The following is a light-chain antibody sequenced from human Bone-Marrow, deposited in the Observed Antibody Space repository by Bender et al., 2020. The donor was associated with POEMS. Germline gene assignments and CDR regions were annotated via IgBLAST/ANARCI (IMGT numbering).Light chain of an antibody. CDR1: SSDVGRYDL. CDR2: EVT. CDR3: SSFAGRYTLV. V-gene: IGLV2-23*02. Sequence: QSALTQPASVSGSPGQSITISCTGTSSDVGRYDLVSWYQQHPGKAPKLIIYEVTKRPSGVSDRFSGSKSGNTASLTIFGLQADDEADYYCSSFAGRYTLVFGGGTKVTVL. J-gene: IGLJ3*02.